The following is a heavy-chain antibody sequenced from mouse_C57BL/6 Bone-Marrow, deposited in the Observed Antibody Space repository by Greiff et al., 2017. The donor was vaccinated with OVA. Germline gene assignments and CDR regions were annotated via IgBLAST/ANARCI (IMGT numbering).Heavy chain of an antibody. V-gene: IGHV5-6*02. Sequence: DVKLVESGGDLVKPGGSLKLSCAASGFTFSSYGMSWVRQTPDKRLEWVATISSGGSYTYYPDSVKGRFTISRDNAKNTLYLQMSSLKSEDTAMYYCARHNYSNYVRMDYWGQGTSVTVSS. J-gene: IGHJ4*01. CDR2: ISSGGSYT. CDR1: GFTFSSYG. D-gene: IGHD2-5*01. CDR3: ARHNYSNYVRMDY.